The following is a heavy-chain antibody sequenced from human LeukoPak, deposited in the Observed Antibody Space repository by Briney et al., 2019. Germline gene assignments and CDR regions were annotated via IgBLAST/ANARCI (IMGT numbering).Heavy chain of an antibody. CDR1: GGSFSGYY. Sequence: SETLSLTCAVYGGSFSGYYWSWIRQPPGKGLEWIGEINHSGSTNYNPSLKSRVTISVDTSKNQFSLKLSSVTAADTAVYYCTRALTGYFDSWGQGTLVTVSS. CDR2: INHSGST. J-gene: IGHJ4*02. V-gene: IGHV4-34*01. D-gene: IGHD1-14*01. CDR3: TRALTGYFDS.